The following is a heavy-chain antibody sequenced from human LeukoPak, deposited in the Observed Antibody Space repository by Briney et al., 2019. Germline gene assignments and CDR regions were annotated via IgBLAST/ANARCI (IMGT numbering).Heavy chain of an antibody. J-gene: IGHJ4*02. Sequence: GGSLRLSCAASGFSFSNYGIHWVRQAPGEGLEWVAFIRYDGSKKDYADSVKGRFTISRDNAKNTLYLQMNSLRAEDTAVYYCARGGGYSYGSFDYWGQGTLVTVSS. V-gene: IGHV3-30*02. CDR1: GFSFSNYG. D-gene: IGHD5-18*01. CDR2: IRYDGSKK. CDR3: ARGGGYSYGSFDY.